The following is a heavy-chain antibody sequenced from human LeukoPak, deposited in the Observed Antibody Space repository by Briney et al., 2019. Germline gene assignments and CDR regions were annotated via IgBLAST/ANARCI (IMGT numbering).Heavy chain of an antibody. J-gene: IGHJ4*02. Sequence: GGSLRLSCVASGLNFDDSAMHWVRQAPGKGLEWVSLISAVGGSTFSADSVKGGFSISRDNSKNSLYLQMNSLRSEDTAMYYCAKESGKFDYWGQGTLVAVSS. CDR3: AKESGKFDY. V-gene: IGHV3-43*02. CDR1: GLNFDDSA. CDR2: ISAVGGST.